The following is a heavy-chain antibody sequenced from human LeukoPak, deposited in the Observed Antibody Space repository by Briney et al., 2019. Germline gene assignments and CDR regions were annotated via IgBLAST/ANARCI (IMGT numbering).Heavy chain of an antibody. V-gene: IGHV1-2*06. J-gene: IGHJ4*02. Sequence: ASVKVSCKASGYTFTGYYMHWVRQAPGQGLEWMGRINPNSGGTNYAQKFQGRVTMTRGTSISTAYMELSRLRSDDTAVYYCARTRRYCSGGSCQWFDYWGQGTLVTVSS. CDR2: INPNSGGT. CDR1: GYTFTGYY. CDR3: ARTRRYCSGGSCQWFDY. D-gene: IGHD2-15*01.